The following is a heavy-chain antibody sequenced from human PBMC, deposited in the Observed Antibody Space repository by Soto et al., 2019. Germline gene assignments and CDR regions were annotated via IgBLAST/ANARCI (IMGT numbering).Heavy chain of an antibody. J-gene: IGHJ4*02. CDR3: SRSLDY. V-gene: IGHV3-7*01. Sequence: EVQLVESGGHLVQPGGSLRLSCVVSGFTFSNSWMDLVRQAPGKGLEWVANISPDGRERHYVDSVKGRFTISRDNAKNSLYLQMSSLTAEDSALYYCSRSLDYWGQGTLVTVSS. CDR1: GFTFSNSW. CDR2: ISPDGRER.